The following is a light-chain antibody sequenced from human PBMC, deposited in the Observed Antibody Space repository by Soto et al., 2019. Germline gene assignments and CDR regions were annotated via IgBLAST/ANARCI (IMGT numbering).Light chain of an antibody. V-gene: IGKV1-5*03. CDR3: QQYNSYPGT. CDR1: QSISSW. J-gene: IGKJ1*01. Sequence: DIQMTQSPSTLSASVGDRVTITCRASQSISSWLAWYQQKPGKAHKLLIYKASSLESGVPSRFSGSGAGTELTLTISSLQPDDYTTYYCQQYNSYPGTFGEGTKVEIK. CDR2: KAS.